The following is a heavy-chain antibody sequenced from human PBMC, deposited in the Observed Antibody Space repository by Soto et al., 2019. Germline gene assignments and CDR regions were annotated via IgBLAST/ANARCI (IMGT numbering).Heavy chain of an antibody. CDR2: IIPRSGGT. CDR3: AREIGDGYCSGGRCYDAFDI. CDR1: GYTFISHH. D-gene: IGHD2-15*01. J-gene: IGHJ3*02. Sequence: ASVKVCCKASGYTFISHHMHCVRQAPGQGLEWMGLIIPRSGGTSYAQKFKGRVSLTMNTSITTAYMELGSLRPEDTAVYYCAREIGDGYCSGGRCYDAFDIWAQGTMVTVSS. V-gene: IGHV1-46*01.